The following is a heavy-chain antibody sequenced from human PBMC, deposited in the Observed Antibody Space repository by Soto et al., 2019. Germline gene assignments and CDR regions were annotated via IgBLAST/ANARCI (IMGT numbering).Heavy chain of an antibody. Sequence: GGPQRVPCRASGCTCSSHWRHWILKAPGKGLVWVSRINTDGTTTNYADSVRGRFTISRDNAKNTVFLQMNSLRADDTAVYYCARGVRNHYGVDVWGQGTTVTVSS. CDR1: GCTCSSHW. CDR3: ARGVRNHYGVDV. D-gene: IGHD1-1*01. J-gene: IGHJ6*02. CDR2: INTDGTTT. V-gene: IGHV3-74*01.